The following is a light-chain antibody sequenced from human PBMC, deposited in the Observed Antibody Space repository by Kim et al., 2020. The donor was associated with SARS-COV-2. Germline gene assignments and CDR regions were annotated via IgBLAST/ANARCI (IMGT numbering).Light chain of an antibody. V-gene: IGKV3-11*01. CDR1: QSISTY. Sequence: WTPGERATLSCRASQSISTYVAWYQQKPGQAPRLLIYDASNTATGIPARFSGSGSGTDFTLTITSLEPEDFAVYFCQQRNSWPLPFGGGTKVEI. CDR2: DAS. J-gene: IGKJ4*01. CDR3: QQRNSWPLP.